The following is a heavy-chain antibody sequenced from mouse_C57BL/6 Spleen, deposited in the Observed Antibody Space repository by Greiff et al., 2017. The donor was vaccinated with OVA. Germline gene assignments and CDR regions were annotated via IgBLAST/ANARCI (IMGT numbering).Heavy chain of an antibody. CDR3: ARLEGYYYAMDY. Sequence: QVQLQQSGTELVKPGASVKLSCKASGYTFTSYWMHWVKQRPGQGLEWIGNINPSNGGTNYNEKFKSKATLTVDKSSSTAYMQLSSLTSEDSAVYYCARLEGYYYAMDYWGQGTSVTVSS. J-gene: IGHJ4*01. D-gene: IGHD3-3*01. V-gene: IGHV1-53*01. CDR2: INPSNGGT. CDR1: GYTFTSYW.